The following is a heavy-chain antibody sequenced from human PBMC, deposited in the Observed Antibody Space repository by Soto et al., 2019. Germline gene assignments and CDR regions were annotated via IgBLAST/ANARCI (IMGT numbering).Heavy chain of an antibody. CDR2: IYYSGST. Sequence: PSETLSLTCTVSGGSIGSSTYYWGWIRQPPGKGLEWIGSIYYSGSTYYNPSLKSRVTISVDTSKNQFPLKLSSVTAADTAVYYCARRLLIPTAFNYFDSWGQGTLVTVSS. D-gene: IGHD3-22*01. CDR1: GGSIGSSTYY. CDR3: ARRLLIPTAFNYFDS. J-gene: IGHJ4*02. V-gene: IGHV4-39*01.